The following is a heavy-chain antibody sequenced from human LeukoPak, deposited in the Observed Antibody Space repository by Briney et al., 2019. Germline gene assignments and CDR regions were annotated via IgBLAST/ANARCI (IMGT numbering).Heavy chain of an antibody. Sequence: GGSLRLSCAASGFTFSSYAMHWVRQAPGKGLEWVAVISYDGSNKYYADSVKGRFTISRDNSKNSLFLQMNSLRAEDTAVYYCAKDELLTARYDAFDIWGQGTMVTVSS. CDR3: AKDELLTARYDAFDI. CDR1: GFTFSSYA. V-gene: IGHV3-30-3*01. D-gene: IGHD2-21*02. CDR2: ISYDGSNK. J-gene: IGHJ3*02.